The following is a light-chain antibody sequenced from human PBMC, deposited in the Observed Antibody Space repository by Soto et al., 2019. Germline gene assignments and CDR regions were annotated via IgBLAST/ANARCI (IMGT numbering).Light chain of an antibody. CDR1: SSVVGGYNY. Sequence: QSVLTQPASVSGSPGQSITISCTGTSSVVGGYNYVSWCQQHPGKAPKLMIYDVTNRPSGVSNRFSGSKSGNTASLTIFGLQAEDEADYYCSSYTSRSTYVFGTGTKVTVL. V-gene: IGLV2-14*01. CDR3: SSYTSRSTYV. J-gene: IGLJ1*01. CDR2: DVT.